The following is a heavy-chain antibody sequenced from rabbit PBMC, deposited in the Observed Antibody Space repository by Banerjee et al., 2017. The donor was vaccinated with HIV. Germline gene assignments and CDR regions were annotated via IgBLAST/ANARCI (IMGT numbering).Heavy chain of an antibody. Sequence: QEQLEESGGDLVKPEGSLTLTCTASGFSFSSANWIYWVRQAPGKGLEWIAYIYAGSTGTTGYASWAKGRFTISKTSSTTVTLQMTSLTAADTATYFCARNFDLWGPGTLVTVS. J-gene: IGHJ4*01. CDR1: GFSFSSANW. CDR3: ARNFDL. V-gene: IGHV1S45*01. CDR2: IYAGSTGTT.